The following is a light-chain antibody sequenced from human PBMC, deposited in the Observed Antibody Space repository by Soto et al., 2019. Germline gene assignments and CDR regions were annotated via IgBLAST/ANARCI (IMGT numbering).Light chain of an antibody. J-gene: IGLJ3*02. Sequence: QSALTQPAAVSGSPGQSITISYTGTSSDVGGDNFVSWYQQHPGKAPRLMIFEVNNRPSGVSDRFSGSKSGNTASLTISGLQAEDEADYYCSSYTFSSTLVVFGGGTKVTVL. CDR2: EVN. CDR1: SSDVGGDNF. V-gene: IGLV2-14*01. CDR3: SSYTFSSTLVV.